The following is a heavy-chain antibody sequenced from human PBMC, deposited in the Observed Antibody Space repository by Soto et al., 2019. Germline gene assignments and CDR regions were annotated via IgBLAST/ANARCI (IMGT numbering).Heavy chain of an antibody. Sequence: PWQSNKIPCKAAGYRFTSYCIGCVSKIPGKGLEWMGIIYPGDSDTIYGPSFQGQVTISADKSISTAYLQWNSRKASDTPMYYCARPPHTAMYYYLDIWAQGTPVTVYS. CDR3: ARPPHTAMYYYLDI. D-gene: IGHD3-10*01. CDR2: IYPGDSDT. CDR1: GYRFTSYC. J-gene: IGHJ4*01. V-gene: IGHV5-51*01.